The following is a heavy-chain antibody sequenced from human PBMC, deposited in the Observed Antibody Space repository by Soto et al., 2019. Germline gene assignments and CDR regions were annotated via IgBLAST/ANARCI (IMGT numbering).Heavy chain of an antibody. Sequence: QVQLVQSGAEVKKPGSSVKVSCKASGGTFSSYTISWVRQAPGQGLEWMGRIIPILGIANYAQKFQGRVTITADKSTSTAYRELSSLRSEDTAVYYCARDRTYCGGDCYPYFDYWGQGTLVTVSS. D-gene: IGHD2-21*02. J-gene: IGHJ4*02. V-gene: IGHV1-69*08. CDR1: GGTFSSYT. CDR2: IIPILGIA. CDR3: ARDRTYCGGDCYPYFDY.